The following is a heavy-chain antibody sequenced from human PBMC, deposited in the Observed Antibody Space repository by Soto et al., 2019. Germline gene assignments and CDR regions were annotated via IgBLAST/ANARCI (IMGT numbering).Heavy chain of an antibody. CDR3: APSPTVTCLDY. CDR2: INPSGGST. Sequence: ASVKVSCKASGYTFTSYYMHWVRQAPGQGLEWMGIINPSGGSTSYAQKFQGRVTMTRDTSTSTVYMELSSLRSEDTAVHYCAPSPTVTCLDYWGQGTLVTVSS. J-gene: IGHJ4*02. D-gene: IGHD4-4*01. V-gene: IGHV1-46*03. CDR1: GYTFTSYY.